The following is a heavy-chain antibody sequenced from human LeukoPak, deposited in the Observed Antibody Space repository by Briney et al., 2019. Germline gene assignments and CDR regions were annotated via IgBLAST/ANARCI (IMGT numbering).Heavy chain of an antibody. Sequence: GASVKVSCKASGGTFSSYAISWVRQAPGQGLEWMGGIIPIFGTANYAQKFQGRVTITADKSTSTAYMELSSLRSEDTAVYYCARGHLGGYSYSAGKYYYYMDVWGKGTTVTVSS. CDR3: ARGHLGGYSYSAGKYYYYMDV. CDR2: IIPIFGTA. V-gene: IGHV1-69*06. CDR1: GGTFSSYA. D-gene: IGHD5-18*01. J-gene: IGHJ6*03.